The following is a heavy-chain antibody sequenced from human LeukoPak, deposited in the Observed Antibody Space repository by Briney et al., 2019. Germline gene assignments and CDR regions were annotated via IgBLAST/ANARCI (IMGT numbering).Heavy chain of an antibody. D-gene: IGHD4-17*01. CDR1: GFTVSSNY. J-gene: IGHJ4*02. Sequence: PGGSLRLSCAASGFTVSSNYMSWVRQAPGKGLEWGSVIYSGGSTYYADSVKGRFTISRDNSKNALYLQMNSLRAEDTAVYYCARVSVTLSYYFDYWGQGTLVTVSS. CDR3: ARVSVTLSYYFDY. CDR2: IYSGGST. V-gene: IGHV3-53*01.